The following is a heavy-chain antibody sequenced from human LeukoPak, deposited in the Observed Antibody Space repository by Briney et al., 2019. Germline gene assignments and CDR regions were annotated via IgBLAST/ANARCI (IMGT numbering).Heavy chain of an antibody. CDR1: GFTFSSYA. D-gene: IGHD6-6*01. Sequence: GGSLRLSCAASGFTFSSYAMHWVRQAPGKGLEWVTFISYDGSNKNYADSVKGRFTISRDNFKNTLYLQMNSLRVQDTAVYYCAADMRGGSSSSPAWGQGTLVTVSS. J-gene: IGHJ5*02. CDR3: AADMRGGSSSSPA. CDR2: ISYDGSNK. V-gene: IGHV3-30*04.